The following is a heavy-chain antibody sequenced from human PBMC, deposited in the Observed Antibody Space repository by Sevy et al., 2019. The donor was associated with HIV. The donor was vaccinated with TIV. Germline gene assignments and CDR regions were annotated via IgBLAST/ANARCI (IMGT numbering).Heavy chain of an antibody. CDR1: GYTFTSYG. CDR3: ARDPSYGSGSYYRAYYFEY. D-gene: IGHD3-10*01. CDR2: ISAYNGNT. J-gene: IGHJ4*02. V-gene: IGHV1-18*04. Sequence: ASVKVSCKASGYTFTSYGISWVRQAPGQGLEWMGWISAYNGNTNYAQKLQGRVTMTTDTSTSTAYMELRSLRSDDTAVYYCARDPSYGSGSYYRAYYFEYWGQGTLVTVSS.